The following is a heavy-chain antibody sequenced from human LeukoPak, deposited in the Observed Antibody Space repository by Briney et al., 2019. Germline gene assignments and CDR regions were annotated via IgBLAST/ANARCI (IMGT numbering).Heavy chain of an antibody. CDR3: ARLIDGYYFDY. J-gene: IGHJ4*02. V-gene: IGHV4-59*08. CDR2: IYYSGST. Sequence: PSETLSLTCTVSGGSISRYYWSWIRQPPGKGLEWIGYIYYSGSTNYNPSLKSRVTISVDTSKNQFSLKLSSVTAADTAVYYCARLIDGYYFDYWGQGTLVTVSS. CDR1: GGSISRYY. D-gene: IGHD5-24*01.